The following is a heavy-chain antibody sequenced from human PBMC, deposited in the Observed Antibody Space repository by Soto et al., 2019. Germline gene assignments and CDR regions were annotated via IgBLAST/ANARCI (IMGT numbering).Heavy chain of an antibody. CDR3: ARRSKYDSWSGQQPCGDP. CDR1: GVSINSYY. J-gene: IGHJ5*02. V-gene: IGHV4-4*07. Sequence: SGTLPLTCPVSGVSINSYYWSWIRQPAGKGLEWIGRIYSSGSTNYNPSLKSRVTMSVDTSKHQFSLKLSSVTAADTAGDYCARRSKYDSWSGQQPCGDPGGQGTMVAVS. D-gene: IGHD3-3*01. CDR2: IYSSGST.